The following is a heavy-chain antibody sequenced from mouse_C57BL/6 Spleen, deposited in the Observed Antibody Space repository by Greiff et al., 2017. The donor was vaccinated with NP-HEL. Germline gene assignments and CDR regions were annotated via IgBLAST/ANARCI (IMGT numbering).Heavy chain of an antibody. CDR2: ISDGGSYT. D-gene: IGHD1-1*01. Sequence: DVQLVESGGGLVKPGGSLKLSCAASGFTFSSYAMSWVRQTPEKRLEWVATISDGGSYTYYPDNVKGRFTISRDNAKNNLYLQMSHLKSEDTAMYYCARDGSRGDYDGWYFDVWGTGTTVTVSS. CDR1: GFTFSSYA. V-gene: IGHV5-4*01. J-gene: IGHJ1*03. CDR3: ARDGSRGDYDGWYFDV.